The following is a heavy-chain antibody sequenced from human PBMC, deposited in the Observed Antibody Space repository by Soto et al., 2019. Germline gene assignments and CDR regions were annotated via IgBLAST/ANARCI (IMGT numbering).Heavy chain of an antibody. Sequence: EVQLLESGGGLVQPGGSLRLSCAASSLTFSTYAMSWVRQAPGKGLEWVSGISGGGGGTYYADSVKGRFTISKDNSKSTLYLQMNSLRAEDTAIYYCAQDSHYTKGWFDPWGQGTLVTVSS. CDR2: ISGGGGGT. CDR1: SLTFSTYA. D-gene: IGHD4-4*01. J-gene: IGHJ5*02. V-gene: IGHV3-23*01. CDR3: AQDSHYTKGWFDP.